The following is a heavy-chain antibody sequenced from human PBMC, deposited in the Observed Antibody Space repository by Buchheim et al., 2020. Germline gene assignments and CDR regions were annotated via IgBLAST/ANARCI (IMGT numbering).Heavy chain of an antibody. CDR2: ISYDGSNK. D-gene: IGHD6-13*01. Sequence: QVQLVESGGGVVQPGRSLRLSCAASGFTFSVYGMHWVRQAPGKGLEWVALISYDGSNKYSADSVKGRFTTSRENFKKTPLLQMNSLRAEDTAVYYCAKDHDSGSCAYWGQGTL. V-gene: IGHV3-30*18. J-gene: IGHJ4*02. CDR3: AKDHDSGSCAY. CDR1: GFTFSVYG.